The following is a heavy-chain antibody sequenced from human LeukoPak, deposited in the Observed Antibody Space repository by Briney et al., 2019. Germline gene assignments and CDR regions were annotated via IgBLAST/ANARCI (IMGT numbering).Heavy chain of an antibody. J-gene: IGHJ6*03. CDR2: IYTSGST. CDR1: GGSISSYY. CDR3: ARGRPDRELFNYYYYYMDV. Sequence: SETLSLTCTVSGGSISSYYWSWIRQPPGKGLEWIGYIYTSGSTNYNPFLKSRVTISVDTSKNQFSLKLSSVTAADTAVYYCARGRPDRELFNYYYYYMDVWGKGTTVTVSS. D-gene: IGHD3-10*01. V-gene: IGHV4-4*09.